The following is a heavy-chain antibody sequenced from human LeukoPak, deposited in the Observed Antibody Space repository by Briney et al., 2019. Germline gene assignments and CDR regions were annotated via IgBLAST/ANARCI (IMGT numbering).Heavy chain of an antibody. J-gene: IGHJ3*02. D-gene: IGHD4-17*01. V-gene: IGHV1-69*04. CDR3: ARDRSATVTTPWDAFDI. CDR1: GGTFSSYA. Sequence: SVKVSCKASGGTFSSYAISWVRQAPGQGLEWMGRIIPILGIANYAQKFQGRVTITADKSTSTAYMELSSLRSEDTAVYYCARDRSATVTTPWDAFDIWGQGTMVTVSS. CDR2: IIPILGIA.